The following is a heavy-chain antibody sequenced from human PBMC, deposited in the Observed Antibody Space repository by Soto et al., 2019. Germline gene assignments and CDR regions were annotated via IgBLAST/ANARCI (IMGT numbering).Heavy chain of an antibody. D-gene: IGHD3-9*01. CDR1: GFTVSSNY. CDR2: IYSGGST. CDR3: ARDAYDILTGRYYYGMDV. J-gene: IGHJ6*02. V-gene: IGHV3-53*01. Sequence: GGSLRLSCAASGFTVSSNYMSWVRQAPGKGLEWVSVIYSGGSTYYADSVKGRFTISRDNSKNTLYLQMNSLRAEDTAVYYCARDAYDILTGRYYYGMDVWGQGTTVTVSS.